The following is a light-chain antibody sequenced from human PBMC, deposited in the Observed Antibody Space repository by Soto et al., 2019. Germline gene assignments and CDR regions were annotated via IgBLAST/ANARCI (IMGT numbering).Light chain of an antibody. V-gene: IGKV3-15*01. J-gene: IGKJ2*02. CDR2: GAS. CDR3: LQYNTWRT. CDR1: QSVSSN. Sequence: EIVMTQSPATLSVSPGERATLSCRASQSVSSNLAWYQQKPGHAPRLLIYGASTRATGIPARFSGSGSGTEFTLTISSLQSEDFAVYYCLQYNTWRTFGQGTKLEIK.